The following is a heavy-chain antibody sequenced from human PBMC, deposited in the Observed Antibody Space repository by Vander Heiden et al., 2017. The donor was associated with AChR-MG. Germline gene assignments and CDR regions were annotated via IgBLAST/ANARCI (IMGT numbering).Heavy chain of an antibody. CDR1: GYTFTSYG. D-gene: IGHD6-6*01. CDR3: ARDRSGAARPGRWDY. V-gene: IGHV1-18*01. Sequence: QVQLVQCGAEVKKPGASVNVSCKAAGYTFTSYGISWVRQAPGQGLEWMGWISAYNGNTNYARKLQGRVTMTTDTSTSTAYMELRSLRSDDTAVYYCARDRSGAARPGRWDYWGQGTLVTVSS. CDR2: ISAYNGNT. J-gene: IGHJ4*02.